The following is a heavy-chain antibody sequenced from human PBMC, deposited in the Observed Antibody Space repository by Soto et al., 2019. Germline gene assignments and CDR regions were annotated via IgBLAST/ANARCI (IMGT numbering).Heavy chain of an antibody. Sequence: GEALKISCKGSGYSFTSYWIGWVRQMPGKGLEWMGIIYPGDSDTRYSPSFQGQGTISADKSISTAYLQWSSLKASDTAMYYCARRSITMVRGLIITYDYWGQGTLVTVSS. V-gene: IGHV5-51*01. CDR3: ARRSITMVRGLIITYDY. CDR1: GYSFTSYW. CDR2: IYPGDSDT. D-gene: IGHD3-10*01. J-gene: IGHJ4*02.